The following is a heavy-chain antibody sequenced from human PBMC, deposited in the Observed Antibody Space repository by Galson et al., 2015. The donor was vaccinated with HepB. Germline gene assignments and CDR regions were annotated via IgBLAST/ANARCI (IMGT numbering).Heavy chain of an antibody. D-gene: IGHD3-9*01. Sequence: SVKVSCKASGYTFTSYAMHWVRQAPGQRLEWMGWINAGNGNTKYSQKFQGRVTITRDTSASTAYIELSSLRSEDTAVYYCARGEVSNYDILTGYYNPYMLSTKSAGYWGQGTLVTVSS. J-gene: IGHJ4*02. V-gene: IGHV1-3*01. CDR1: GYTFTSYA. CDR2: INAGNGNT. CDR3: ARGEVSNYDILTGYYNPYMLSTKSAGY.